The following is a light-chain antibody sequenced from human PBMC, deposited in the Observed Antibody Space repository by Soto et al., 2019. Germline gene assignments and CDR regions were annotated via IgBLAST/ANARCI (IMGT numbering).Light chain of an antibody. Sequence: DIQLTQSPSFLSASVGDRVTISCRASQGISAYLAWYQQKPGKAPKLLIYGASTLQSGVPSRFSGSASGTEVTLTISSLQREDFATCFCQQFNACPLTFGGGTKLEIK. CDR2: GAS. V-gene: IGKV1-9*01. J-gene: IGKJ4*01. CDR3: QQFNACPLT. CDR1: QGISAY.